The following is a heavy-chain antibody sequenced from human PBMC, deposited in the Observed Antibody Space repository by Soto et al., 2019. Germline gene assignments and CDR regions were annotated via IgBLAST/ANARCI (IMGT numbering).Heavy chain of an antibody. CDR1: GDTFNFYT. CDR2: FNPILSFS. D-gene: IGHD3-10*01. Sequence: QVQLVQSGAEVKKPGSSVKVSCKASGDTFNFYTINWVRQAPGLGLEWMGRFNPILSFSNSALKFQGRVTLTADKSTSTAYMVLSSLRYEDTAIYYCASSFGSGSRAFDYWGQGALVTVSS. J-gene: IGHJ4*02. V-gene: IGHV1-69*02. CDR3: ASSFGSGSRAFDY.